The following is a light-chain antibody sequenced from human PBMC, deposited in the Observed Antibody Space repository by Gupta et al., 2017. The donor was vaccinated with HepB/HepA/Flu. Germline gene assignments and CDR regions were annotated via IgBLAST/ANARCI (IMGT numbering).Light chain of an antibody. CDR2: KAS. V-gene: IGKV1-5*03. CDR1: QSLNSR. CDR3: QQYNNYPLT. Sequence: DIQPTESPSTLSASVGDRVTITCRASQSLNSRLAWYQQKPGRAPKFLIYKASTLESGVPSRFSGSGSGTEFTLTISSLQPDDFATYYCQQYNNYPLTFGGGTKVEIK. J-gene: IGKJ4*01.